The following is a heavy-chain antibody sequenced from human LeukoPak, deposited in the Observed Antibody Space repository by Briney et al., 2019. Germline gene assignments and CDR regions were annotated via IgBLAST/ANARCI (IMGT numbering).Heavy chain of an antibody. CDR2: ISYDGSNK. CDR3: AKVWGSGWSSSWLYYYYYGMDV. J-gene: IGHJ6*02. D-gene: IGHD6-13*01. CDR1: GFTFSSYG. V-gene: IGHV3-30*18. Sequence: GRSLRLSCAASGFTFSSYGMDWVRQAPGKGLEWVAVISYDGSNKYYADSVKGRFTISRDNSKNTLYLQMNSLRAEDTAVYYCAKVWGSGWSSSWLYYYYYGMDVWGQGTTVTVSS.